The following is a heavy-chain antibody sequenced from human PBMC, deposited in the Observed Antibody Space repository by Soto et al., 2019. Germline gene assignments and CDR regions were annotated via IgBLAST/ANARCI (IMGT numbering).Heavy chain of an antibody. CDR1: GFTFSSYG. J-gene: IGHJ4*02. CDR2: ISSSGGSA. CDR3: ARGATSPSY. Sequence: GGSLGLSCAASGFTFSSYGMSWVRQAPGKGLEWVSAISSSGGSAYYADSVKGRFTISRDNSKNTLYLQMNSLRAEDTAVYYCARGATSPSYWGQGTLVTVSS. V-gene: IGHV3-23*01.